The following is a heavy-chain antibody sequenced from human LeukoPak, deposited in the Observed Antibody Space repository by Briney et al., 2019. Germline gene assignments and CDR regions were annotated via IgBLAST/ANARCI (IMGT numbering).Heavy chain of an antibody. V-gene: IGHV3-23*01. Sequence: GGTLRLSCAASGFTFSSYGMSWVRQAPGKGLEWVSAISGSGGSTYYADSVKGRFTISRDNSKNTLYLQMNSLRAEDTAVYYCAKDHSSSWYGNFDYWGQGTLVTVSS. J-gene: IGHJ4*02. D-gene: IGHD6-13*01. CDR2: ISGSGGST. CDR1: GFTFSSYG. CDR3: AKDHSSSWYGNFDY.